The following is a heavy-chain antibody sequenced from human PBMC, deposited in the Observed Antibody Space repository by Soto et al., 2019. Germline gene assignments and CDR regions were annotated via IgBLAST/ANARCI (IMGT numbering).Heavy chain of an antibody. CDR1: GGSISSYY. D-gene: IGHD3-10*01. J-gene: IGHJ6*02. CDR3: ARRGYYYGSGNSLDV. V-gene: IGHV4-59*12. Sequence: SETLSLTCTVSGGSISSYYWSWIRQPPGKGLEWIGEIYYSGSTNYNPSLKSRVTISVDKSKNQFSLKLSSATAADTAVYYCARRGYYYGSGNSLDVWGQGTTVTVSS. CDR2: IYYSGST.